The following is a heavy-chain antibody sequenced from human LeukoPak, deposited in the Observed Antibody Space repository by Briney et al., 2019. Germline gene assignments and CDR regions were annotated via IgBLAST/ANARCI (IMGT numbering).Heavy chain of an antibody. J-gene: IGHJ4*02. CDR3: ARTMYITGSSDFDY. D-gene: IGHD1-26*01. CDR2: ISYDGSKT. Sequence: PGGSLRLSCAASGFTFNIYAMHWVRQAPGKGLEWVAVISYDGSKTYYADSVKGRFTISRDNSKNTLYLQMNSLRAEDTALYYCARTMYITGSSDFDYWGQGTLVTVPS. CDR1: GFTFNIYA. V-gene: IGHV3-30-3*01.